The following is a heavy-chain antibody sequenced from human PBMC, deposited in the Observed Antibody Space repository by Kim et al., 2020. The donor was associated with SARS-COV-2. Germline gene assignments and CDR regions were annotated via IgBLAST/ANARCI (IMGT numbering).Heavy chain of an antibody. V-gene: IGHV3-30*07. Sequence: VKGLFTISRDNTKNTLYLQMNSLRAEDTAVYYCASEGHGETAYYYDGMDVWGQGTTVTVSS. D-gene: IGHD4-17*01. J-gene: IGHJ6*02. CDR3: ASEGHGETAYYYDGMDV.